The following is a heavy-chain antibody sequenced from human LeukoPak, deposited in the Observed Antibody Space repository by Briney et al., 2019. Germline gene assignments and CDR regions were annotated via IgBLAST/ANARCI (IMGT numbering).Heavy chain of an antibody. V-gene: IGHV3-30*04. D-gene: IGHD6-25*01. CDR2: ISYDGSNK. J-gene: IGHJ4*02. Sequence: GGPLRLSCAASGFTFSSYAMHWVRQAPGKGREGVAVISYDGSNKYYADSVKGRFTISRDNSKNTLYLQMNSLRAEDTAVYYCAKGSSNGRPYYFDFWGPGSLVTVSS. CDR1: GFTFSSYA. CDR3: AKGSSNGRPYYFDF.